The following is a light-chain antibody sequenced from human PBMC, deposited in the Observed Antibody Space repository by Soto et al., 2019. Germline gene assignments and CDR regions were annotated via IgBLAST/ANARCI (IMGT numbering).Light chain of an antibody. CDR1: SSNIRNNY. Sequence: VLTQPPSVSAAPRQKVTISCSGSSSNIRNNYVSWYQQLPGTAPKLLIYDNNKRPSGIPDRFSGSKSGTSATLGITGLQTGDEADYYCGTWDSSLSAYVFGTGTKV. V-gene: IGLV1-51*01. CDR2: DNN. J-gene: IGLJ1*01. CDR3: GTWDSSLSAYV.